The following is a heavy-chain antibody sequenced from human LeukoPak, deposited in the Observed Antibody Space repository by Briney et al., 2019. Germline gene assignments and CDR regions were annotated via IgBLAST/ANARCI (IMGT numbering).Heavy chain of an antibody. V-gene: IGHV3-64*01. CDR2: ISSNGGST. CDR3: AKDPYCSGGTCYGMDV. J-gene: IGHJ6*02. D-gene: IGHD2-15*01. CDR1: GFTFSSYA. Sequence: GGSLRLSCAASGFTFSSYAMHWVRQAPGKGLEYVSAISSNGGSTYYANSVKGRFTISRDNSMNTLYLQMTSLRAEDTAVYYCAKDPYCSGGTCYGMDVWGQGTTVAVSS.